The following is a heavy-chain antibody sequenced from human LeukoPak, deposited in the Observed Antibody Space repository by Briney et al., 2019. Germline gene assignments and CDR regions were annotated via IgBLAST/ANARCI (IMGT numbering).Heavy chain of an antibody. CDR3: AREPTDRYYFDY. D-gene: IGHD4-11*01. Sequence: SGGSLRLSCAASGFTVSSNYMSWIRQPPGKGLEWIGEINHSGSTNYNPSLKSRVTISVDTSKNQFSLKLSSVTAADTAVYYCAREPTDRYYFDYWGQGTLVTVSS. J-gene: IGHJ4*02. V-gene: IGHV4-34*01. CDR2: INHSGST. CDR1: GFTVSSNY.